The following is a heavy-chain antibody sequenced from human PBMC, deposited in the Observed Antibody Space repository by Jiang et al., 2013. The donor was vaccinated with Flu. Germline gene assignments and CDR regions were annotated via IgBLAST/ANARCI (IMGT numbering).Heavy chain of an antibody. CDR2: IWYDGSNK. CDR1: GFTFSSYG. J-gene: IGHJ3*02. CDR3: ARAMIVVVHGSYDAFDI. D-gene: IGHD3-22*01. Sequence: QLVESGGGVVQPGRSLRLSCAASGFTFSSYGMHWVRQAPGKGLEWVAVIWYDGSNKYYADSVKGRFTISRDNSKNTLYLQMNSLRAEDTAVYYCARAMIVVVHGSYDAFDIWGQGTMVTVSS. V-gene: IGHV3-33*01.